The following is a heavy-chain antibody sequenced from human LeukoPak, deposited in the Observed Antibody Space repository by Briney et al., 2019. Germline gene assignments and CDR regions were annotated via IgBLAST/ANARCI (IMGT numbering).Heavy chain of an antibody. CDR3: ARNLRFLEWYMYAFDI. D-gene: IGHD3-3*01. CDR2: INYSGNT. CDR1: GDSIGTNY. V-gene: IGHV4-59*01. J-gene: IGHJ3*02. Sequence: SETLSLTCTVSGDSIGTNYWHWVRQPPGKGLEWIGFINYSGNTNHNPSLKSRVTISVDTSKNQVSLKVTSVTAADTAVYYCARNLRFLEWYMYAFDIWGQGTMVTVSS.